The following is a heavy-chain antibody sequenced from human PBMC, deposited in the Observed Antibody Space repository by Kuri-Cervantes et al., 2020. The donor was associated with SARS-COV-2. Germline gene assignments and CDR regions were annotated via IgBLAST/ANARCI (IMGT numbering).Heavy chain of an antibody. J-gene: IGHJ6*03. CDR2: IRYDGSNK. Sequence: GGSLRLSCAASGFTFSSYGMHWVRQAPGKGLEWVAFIRYDGSNKYYADSVKGRFTISRDNAKNSLFLQMNSLRADDTAVYYCARAVGSSSAGDYSMDVWGKGTTVTVSS. CDR3: ARAVGSSSAGDYSMDV. V-gene: IGHV3-30*02. CDR1: GFTFSSYG. D-gene: IGHD6-6*01.